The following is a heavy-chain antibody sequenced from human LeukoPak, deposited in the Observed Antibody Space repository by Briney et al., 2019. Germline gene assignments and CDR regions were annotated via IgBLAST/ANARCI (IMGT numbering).Heavy chain of an antibody. V-gene: IGHV1-3*01. J-gene: IGHJ6*02. Sequence: GASVKVSCKASGYTFTSYAMHWVRQAPGQRLEWMGWINAGNGNTKYSQKFQGRVTITRDTSASTAYMELSSLRSEDTAVYYCARDNRVPGIAAAGRDYYYYYGMDVWGQGTTVTVSS. CDR2: INAGNGNT. CDR3: ARDNRVPGIAAAGRDYYYYYGMDV. D-gene: IGHD6-13*01. CDR1: GYTFTSYA.